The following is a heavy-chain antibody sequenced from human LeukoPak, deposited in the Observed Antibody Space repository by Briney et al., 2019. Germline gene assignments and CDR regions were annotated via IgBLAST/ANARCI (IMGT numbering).Heavy chain of an antibody. Sequence: GGSLRLSCAASGFTFSSYAMHWVRQAPGKGLEWVAVISYDGSNKYYADSVKGRFTISRDNSKNTLYLQMNSLRAEDTAVYYCARDSQAVAAAGTWFDPWGQGTLVTVSS. V-gene: IGHV3-30-3*01. D-gene: IGHD6-13*01. CDR3: ARDSQAVAAAGTWFDP. CDR2: ISYDGSNK. J-gene: IGHJ5*02. CDR1: GFTFSSYA.